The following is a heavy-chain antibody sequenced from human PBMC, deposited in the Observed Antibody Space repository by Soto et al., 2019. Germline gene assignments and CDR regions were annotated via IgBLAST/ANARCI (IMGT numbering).Heavy chain of an antibody. CDR2: IYGGGST. Sequence: EVQLVESGGGLVQPGGSQRLSCAASGFTVSGNYMTWVRQAPGKGLEWVSFIYGGGSTYYADSVKGRFTISRDNSKNMLFLQMNSLEAEDAAVYYCARAIRRGGLYSYYYHMDVWGKGTTVTVSS. V-gene: IGHV3-66*01. CDR3: ARAIRRGGLYSYYYHMDV. J-gene: IGHJ6*03. D-gene: IGHD5-12*01. CDR1: GFTVSGNY.